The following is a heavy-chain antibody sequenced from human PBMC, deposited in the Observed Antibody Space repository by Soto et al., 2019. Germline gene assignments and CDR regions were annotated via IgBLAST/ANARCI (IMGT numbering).Heavy chain of an antibody. J-gene: IGHJ4*02. Sequence: PAGSLSLTCAASGFTFSSSGMHWVRQAPGTGLGWVAVISYDGSSKYYADSVMSLFTISRDNSKNTLYLQMNSLRAEDTAVHYCAKDLESGYDVSSSSWPSDNYFAYWGQGTLVTFS. CDR3: AKDLESGYDVSSSSWPSDNYFAY. D-gene: IGHD5-12*01. CDR1: GFTFSSSG. V-gene: IGHV3-30*18. CDR2: ISYDGSSK.